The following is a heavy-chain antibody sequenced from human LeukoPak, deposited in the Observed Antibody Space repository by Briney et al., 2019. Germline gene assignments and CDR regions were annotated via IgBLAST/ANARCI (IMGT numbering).Heavy chain of an antibody. V-gene: IGHV1-46*01. CDR3: ARDPFPEYGSGIHYYMDV. CDR2: INPSGGST. CDR1: GYTFTSYY. Sequence: ASVTVSCKASGYTFTSYYMHWVRQAPGQGLEWMGIINPSGGSTSYAQKFQGRVTMTRDMSTSTVYMELSSLRSEDTAVYYCARDPFPEYGSGIHYYMDVWGKGTTVTVSS. D-gene: IGHD3-10*01. J-gene: IGHJ6*03.